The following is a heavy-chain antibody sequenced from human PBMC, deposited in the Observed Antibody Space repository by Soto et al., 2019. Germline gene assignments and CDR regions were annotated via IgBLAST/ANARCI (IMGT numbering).Heavy chain of an antibody. J-gene: IGHJ6*02. CDR1: GFTFSDYY. CDR3: ARDQHSGSYYYYGMDV. V-gene: IGHV3-11*06. D-gene: IGHD1-26*01. Sequence: GGSLRLSCAASGFTFSDYYMSWIRQAPGKGLEWVSYISSSSSYTNYAHSVKGRFTISRDNAKNSLYLQMNSLRAEDTAVYYCARDQHSGSYYYYGMDVWGQGTTVTVSS. CDR2: ISSSSSYT.